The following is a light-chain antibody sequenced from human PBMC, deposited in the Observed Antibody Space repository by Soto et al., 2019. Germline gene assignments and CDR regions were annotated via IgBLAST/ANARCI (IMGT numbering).Light chain of an antibody. CDR1: SSDVGSYNL. CDR2: EGS. Sequence: QSALTQPASVSGSPGQSITISCTGTSSDVGSYNLVSWYQQHPGKAPKLMIYEGSKRPSGVSNRFSGSKSGNTASLTISGLQAEDEADYYCCSYAGSSTFDYVLGTGTKVTVL. CDR3: CSYAGSSTFDYV. J-gene: IGLJ1*01. V-gene: IGLV2-23*03.